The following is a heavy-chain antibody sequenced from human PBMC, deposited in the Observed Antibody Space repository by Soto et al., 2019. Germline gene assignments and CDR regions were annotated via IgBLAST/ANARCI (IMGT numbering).Heavy chain of an antibody. CDR3: ARHYGDYNGGY. J-gene: IGHJ4*02. D-gene: IGHD4-17*01. CDR2: IIPILGIA. Sequence: QVQLVQSGAEVKKPGSSGKVSCKASGGTFSRYTISWVRQAPGQGLEWMGRIIPILGIANYAQKFQGRVTITADKSTSTAYMELSSLRSEDTAVYYCARHYGDYNGGYWGQGTLVTVSS. CDR1: GGTFSRYT. V-gene: IGHV1-69*02.